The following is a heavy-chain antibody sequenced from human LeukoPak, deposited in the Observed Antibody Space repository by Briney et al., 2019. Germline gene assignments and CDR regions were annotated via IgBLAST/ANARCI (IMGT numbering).Heavy chain of an antibody. Sequence: SLTVSCKASGGSFSSYAIRWVRQAPGQGLEWMGRIIPVFGTASYAQKFQGRVNITADIVSSTASMELTSLTSEDTAVYFCAKQGAVRQDYYMDVWGNGTTVTVSS. V-gene: IGHV1-69*06. D-gene: IGHD6-19*01. CDR1: GGSFSSYA. CDR2: IIPVFGTA. J-gene: IGHJ6*03. CDR3: AKQGAVRQDYYMDV.